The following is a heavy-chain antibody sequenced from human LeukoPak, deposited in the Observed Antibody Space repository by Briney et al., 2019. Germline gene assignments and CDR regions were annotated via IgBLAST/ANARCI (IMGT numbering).Heavy chain of an antibody. Sequence: GGSLRLPCTTSGFIFSDYYMSWIRQAPGKGLEWVSYISSSGSIIYYADSVKGRFTISRDNSNNTLFLHLNSLRGEDTAVYYCTRNSGWYGLSWGQGTLVTVSS. D-gene: IGHD6-19*01. V-gene: IGHV3-11*01. J-gene: IGHJ1*01. CDR2: ISSSGSII. CDR1: GFIFSDYY. CDR3: TRNSGWYGLS.